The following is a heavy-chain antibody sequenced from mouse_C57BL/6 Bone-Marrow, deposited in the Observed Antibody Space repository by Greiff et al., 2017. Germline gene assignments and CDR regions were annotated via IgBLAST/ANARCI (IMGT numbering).Heavy chain of an antibody. CDR3: ARDFPD. V-gene: IGHV3-6*01. CDR1: GYSITSGYY. Sequence: ESGPGLVKPSQSLSLTCSVTGYSITSGYYWNWIRQFPGNKLEWMGYISYDGSNNYNPSLKNRISITRDTSKNQFFLKLNSVTTEDTATYYCARDFPDWGQGTTLTVAS. J-gene: IGHJ2*01. CDR2: ISYDGSN.